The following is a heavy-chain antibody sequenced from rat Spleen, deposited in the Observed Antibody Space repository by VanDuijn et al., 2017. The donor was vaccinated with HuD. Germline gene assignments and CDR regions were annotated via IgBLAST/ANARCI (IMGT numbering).Heavy chain of an antibody. D-gene: IGHD1-6*01. Sequence: EVQMVESGGGLVQPGRSLKLSCAASGFTFSNYGMAWVRQTPTKGLEWVASISTGGGNTYYRDSVKGRFTISRDNAKSSLYLQMDSLRSEDTATYYCTAGGPEYTTDYYYTHWGQGVMVTVSS. CDR3: TAGGPEYTTDYYYTH. V-gene: IGHV5S13*01. CDR1: GFTFSNYG. J-gene: IGHJ2*01. CDR2: ISTGGGNT.